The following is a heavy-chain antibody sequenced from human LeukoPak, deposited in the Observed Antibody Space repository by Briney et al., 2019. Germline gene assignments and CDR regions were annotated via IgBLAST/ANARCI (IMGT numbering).Heavy chain of an antibody. Sequence: SETLSLTCTVSGDSISSYYWSWIRQPPGKGLEWIGYIYFSGSTNYNPSLKSRVTISVDTSKNQFSLKLSSVTAADTAVYYCARDGGSSVDPWGQGTLVTVSS. D-gene: IGHD6-6*01. V-gene: IGHV4-59*12. CDR3: ARDGGSSVDP. CDR1: GDSISSYY. J-gene: IGHJ5*02. CDR2: IYFSGST.